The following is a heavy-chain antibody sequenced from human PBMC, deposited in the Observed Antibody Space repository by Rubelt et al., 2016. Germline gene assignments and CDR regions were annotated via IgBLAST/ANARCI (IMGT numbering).Heavy chain of an antibody. J-gene: IGHJ5*02. CDR2: INHSGST. CDR3: ARVLDLDWFDP. Sequence: QLQLQESGPGLVKPSETLSLTCAVSGASMSSGGYYWDWIRQPPGKGLEWIGKINHSGSTNYNPSLKSRVTISVDTSKNQFSLKRRSVTAADTAGYYCARVLDLDWFDPWGQGTLVTVSS. D-gene: IGHD3-9*01. CDR1: GASMSSGGYY. V-gene: IGHV4-39*07.